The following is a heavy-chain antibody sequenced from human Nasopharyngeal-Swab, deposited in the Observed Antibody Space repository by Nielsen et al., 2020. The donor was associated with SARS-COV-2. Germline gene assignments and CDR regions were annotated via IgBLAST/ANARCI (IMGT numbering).Heavy chain of an antibody. CDR1: GGTFTSYA. Sequence: SVKVSCKASGGTFTSYALSWVRQAPGQGLEWMGGIIPMCGTVNYAQNFQGRVTITADEPTSTAYMELSSLRSEDTAFYYCVRSEGSSSWYEYYFDYWGQGTRVTVSS. D-gene: IGHD6-13*01. CDR2: IIPMCGTV. V-gene: IGHV1-69*13. CDR3: VRSEGSSSWYEYYFDY. J-gene: IGHJ4*02.